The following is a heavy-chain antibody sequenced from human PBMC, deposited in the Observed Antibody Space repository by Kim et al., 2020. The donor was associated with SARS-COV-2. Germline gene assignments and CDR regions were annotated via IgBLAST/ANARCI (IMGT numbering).Heavy chain of an antibody. Sequence: SETLSLTCTVSGGSISSGGYYWSWIRQHPGKGLEWIGYIYYSGSTYYNPSLKSRVTISVDTSKNQFSLKLSSVTAADTAVYYCARDPVTMVRAAGMDVWGQGTTVTVSS. D-gene: IGHD3-10*01. CDR3: ARDPVTMVRAAGMDV. CDR2: IYYSGST. J-gene: IGHJ6*02. V-gene: IGHV4-31*03. CDR1: GGSISSGGYY.